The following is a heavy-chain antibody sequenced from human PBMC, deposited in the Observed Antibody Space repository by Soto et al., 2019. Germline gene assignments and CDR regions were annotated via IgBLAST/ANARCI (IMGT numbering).Heavy chain of an antibody. CDR1: GFAFNNYG. V-gene: IGHV3-21*01. CDR2: ISKSDYT. D-gene: IGHD2-2*01. Sequence: GGSLRLSCTVSGFAFNNYGINWVRQAPGKGLEWVSSISKSDYTYYSDSVKGRFTISRDNAKNSVSLQMNTLRVEDTAVYYCAREDSIITPAVSDFWGQGTLVTVSS. CDR3: AREDSIITPAVSDF. J-gene: IGHJ4*02.